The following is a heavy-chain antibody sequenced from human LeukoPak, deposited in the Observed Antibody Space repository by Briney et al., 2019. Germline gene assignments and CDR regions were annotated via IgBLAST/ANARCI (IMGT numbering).Heavy chain of an antibody. D-gene: IGHD6-19*01. J-gene: IGHJ4*02. V-gene: IGHV3-64D*06. CDR1: GFTFSSYA. CDR2: IGSNGGST. CDR3: VKDGPSSGWTYFDY. Sequence: PGGSLRLSCSASGFTFSSYAMHWVRQAPGKGLEYVSAIGSNGGSTYYADSVKGRFTISRDNSKDTLYLQMSSLRAEDTAVYYCVKDGPSSGWTYFDYWGQGTLVTVSS.